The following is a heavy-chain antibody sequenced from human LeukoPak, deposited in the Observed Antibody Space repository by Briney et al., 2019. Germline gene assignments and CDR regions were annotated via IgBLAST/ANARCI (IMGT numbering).Heavy chain of an antibody. Sequence: SETLSLTCTVSGDSISGYSWSWIRQPPGKGLEWIGYIYYSGSTNYNPSLKSRVTMSVDTSKNKLSLKLSSVTAADTAVYYCARRAGGYSHPYDYWGQGILVTVSS. CDR1: GDSISGYS. D-gene: IGHD4-23*01. CDR3: ARRAGGYSHPYDY. CDR2: IYYSGST. J-gene: IGHJ4*02. V-gene: IGHV4-59*01.